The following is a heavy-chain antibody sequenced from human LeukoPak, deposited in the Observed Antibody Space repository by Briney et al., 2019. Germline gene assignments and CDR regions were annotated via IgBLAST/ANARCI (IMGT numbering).Heavy chain of an antibody. J-gene: IGHJ3*02. Sequence: ASVKVSCKASGYTFTSYYMHWVRQAPGQGLEWMGIINPSGGSTSYAQKFQGRVTMTRDTSTSTVYMELSSLRSEDTAVYYCARDPGGDLYHDAFDIRGQGTMVTVSS. CDR1: GYTFTSYY. CDR3: ARDPGGDLYHDAFDI. D-gene: IGHD4-17*01. CDR2: INPSGGST. V-gene: IGHV1-46*03.